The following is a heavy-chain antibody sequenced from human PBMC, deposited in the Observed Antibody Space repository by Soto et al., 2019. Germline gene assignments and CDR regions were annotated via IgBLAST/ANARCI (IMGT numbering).Heavy chain of an antibody. CDR1: GFTFSSYS. Sequence: GGSLRLSCAASGFTFSSYSMNWVRQAPGKGLEWVSSISSSSSYIYYADSVKGRFTISSDNAKNSLYLQMNSLRAEDTAVYYCARRGREWLRFNTGQRFTAGDAFDIWGQGTMVTVSS. CDR2: ISSSSSYI. V-gene: IGHV3-21*01. CDR3: ARRGREWLRFNTGQRFTAGDAFDI. J-gene: IGHJ3*02. D-gene: IGHD5-12*01.